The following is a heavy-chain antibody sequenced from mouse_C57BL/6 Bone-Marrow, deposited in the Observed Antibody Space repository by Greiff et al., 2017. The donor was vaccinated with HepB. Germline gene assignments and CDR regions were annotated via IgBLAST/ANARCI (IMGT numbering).Heavy chain of an antibody. V-gene: IGHV1-50*01. D-gene: IGHD1-1*01. CDR1: GYTFTSYW. Sequence: VQLQQPGAELVKPGASVKLSCKASGYTFTSYWMQWVKQRPGQGLEWIGEIDPSDSYTNYNQKFKGKATLTVDTSSSTAYMQLSSLTSEDSAVYYCARRRDYYGSSYGWFAYWGQGTLVTVSA. J-gene: IGHJ3*01. CDR3: ARRRDYYGSSYGWFAY. CDR2: IDPSDSYT.